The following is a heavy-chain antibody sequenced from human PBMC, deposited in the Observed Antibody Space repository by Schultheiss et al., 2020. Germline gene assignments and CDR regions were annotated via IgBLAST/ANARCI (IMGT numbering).Heavy chain of an antibody. CDR3: ARGPLWSGYYRTARDNWFDP. CDR2: IYYSGST. J-gene: IGHJ5*02. V-gene: IGHV4-59*12. D-gene: IGHD3-3*01. CDR1: GGSISSYY. Sequence: SETLSLTCTVSGGSISSYYWSWIRQPPGKGLEWIGYIYYSGSTYYNPSLKSRVTISVDTSKNQFSLKLSSVTAADTAVYYCARGPLWSGYYRTARDNWFDPWGQGTLVTVSS.